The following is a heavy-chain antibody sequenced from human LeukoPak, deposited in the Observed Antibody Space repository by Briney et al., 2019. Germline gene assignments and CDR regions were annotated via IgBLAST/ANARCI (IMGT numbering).Heavy chain of an antibody. V-gene: IGHV3-23*01. CDR3: AKTQLWLPDY. J-gene: IGHJ4*02. CDR2: ISGRGAST. D-gene: IGHD5-18*01. Sequence: GGSLRLSCAASGFTFSSYSMNWVRQAPGKGLEWVSAISGRGASTYYADSVKGRFTISRDNSKNTLYLQMNSLRAEDTAVYYCAKTQLWLPDYWGQGTLVTVSS. CDR1: GFTFSSYS.